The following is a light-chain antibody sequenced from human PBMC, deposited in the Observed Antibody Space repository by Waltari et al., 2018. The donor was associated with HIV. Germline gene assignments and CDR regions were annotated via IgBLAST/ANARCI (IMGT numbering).Light chain of an antibody. V-gene: IGLV2-14*01. CDR3: SSFASQGTLM. CDR2: PVR. Sequence: QSPLSQPASVSGSPGQSITIPCTGVRHQTDFYTFVSWYQHHPGKAPQLILYPVRGRPSGVSSRFSGSKSGVTASLTISGLQAEDEATYFCSSFASQGTLMFGGGTKLTVL. CDR1: RHQTDFYTF. J-gene: IGLJ3*02.